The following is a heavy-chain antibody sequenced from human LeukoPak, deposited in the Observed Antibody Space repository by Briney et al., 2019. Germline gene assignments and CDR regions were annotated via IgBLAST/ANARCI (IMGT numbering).Heavy chain of an antibody. Sequence: SETLSLTCTVSGGSIRGYYWHWIPQPPREGLGWIGYISRSGGTNYNPPLKSRVTISRDTSKNQFSLILTSLTAADTAVYFCARAAYSDGWSYVYFDYWGQGTLVTVSS. V-gene: IGHV4-59*01. J-gene: IGHJ4*02. CDR1: GGSIRGYY. CDR2: ISRSGGT. D-gene: IGHD6-19*01. CDR3: ARAAYSDGWSYVYFDY.